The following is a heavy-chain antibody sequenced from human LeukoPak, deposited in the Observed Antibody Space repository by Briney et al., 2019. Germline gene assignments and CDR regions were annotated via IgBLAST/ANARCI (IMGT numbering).Heavy chain of an antibody. D-gene: IGHD3-22*01. J-gene: IGHJ3*02. CDR3: ATLDYYDSSGYKRAGAFDI. Sequence: ASVKIFCRDASDYSTNFYMIGGGQPPGKGLEWMGGFDPEDGETIYAQKFQGRVTMTEDTSTDTAYMELSSLRSEDTAVYYCATLDYYDSSGYKRAGAFDIWGQGTMVTVSS. CDR2: FDPEDGET. V-gene: IGHV1-24*01. CDR1: SDYSTNFY.